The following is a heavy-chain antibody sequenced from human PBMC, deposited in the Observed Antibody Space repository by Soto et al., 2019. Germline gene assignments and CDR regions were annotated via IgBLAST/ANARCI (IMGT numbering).Heavy chain of an antibody. D-gene: IGHD4-17*01. CDR1: GGSISSGGYY. J-gene: IGHJ4*02. CDR2: MYYSGIT. V-gene: IGHV4-31*03. Sequence: QVQLQASGPGLVKPSQTLSLTCTVSGGSISSGGYYWTWIRQHPGKGLEWIGYMYYSGITYYNPSLKSRVTISLDASENQFSLRLSSVTAAYTAVYYCAREPTVPSGFDSWGPGTLFTVAS. CDR3: AREPTVPSGFDS.